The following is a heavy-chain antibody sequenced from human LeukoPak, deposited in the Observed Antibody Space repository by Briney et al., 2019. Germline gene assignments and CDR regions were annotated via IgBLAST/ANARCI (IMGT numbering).Heavy chain of an antibody. CDR1: GFTFSSYG. V-gene: IGHV3-30*18. D-gene: IGHD2-8*02. CDR2: LAYDGSNK. Sequence: PGGSLRLSCAASGFTFSSYGMHWVRQAPGKGLEWVAVLAYDGSNKYHADSVKGRFTISRDNSKNTLYLQMNSLRVEDTAVYYCAKDSNPGTGGVDYWGQGTLVIVSS. J-gene: IGHJ4*02. CDR3: AKDSNPGTGGVDY.